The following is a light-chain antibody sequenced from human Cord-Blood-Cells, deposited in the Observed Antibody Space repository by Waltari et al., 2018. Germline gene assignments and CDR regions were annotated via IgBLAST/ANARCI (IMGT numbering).Light chain of an antibody. V-gene: IGLV2-14*03. Sequence: QSALTQPASVSGSPGQSLTLSCTGTSSDVGGYNFVSWYQHPPGKAPKLMIYDVSNRPSGVSNRFSGSKSGNTASLTISGLQAEDEADYYCSSYTSSSTVVFGGGTKLTVL. J-gene: IGLJ2*01. CDR3: SSYTSSSTVV. CDR1: SSDVGGYNF. CDR2: DVS.